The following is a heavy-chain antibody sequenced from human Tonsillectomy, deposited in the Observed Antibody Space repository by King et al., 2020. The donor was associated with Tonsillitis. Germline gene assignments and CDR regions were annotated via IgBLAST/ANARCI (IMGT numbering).Heavy chain of an antibody. Sequence: QLQESGPGLVKPSETLSLTCAVSGYAISSGDYWGWIRQPPGKGLEWIGSIYQRGSTYYNPSLKSRVTISVDTSKNQFSLKLSSVTAADTAVYYCASDKDTANPFGRFDYWGQGTLVTVSS. J-gene: IGHJ4*02. CDR3: ASDKDTANPFGRFDY. CDR1: GYAISSGDY. D-gene: IGHD5-18*01. V-gene: IGHV4-38-2*01. CDR2: IYQRGST.